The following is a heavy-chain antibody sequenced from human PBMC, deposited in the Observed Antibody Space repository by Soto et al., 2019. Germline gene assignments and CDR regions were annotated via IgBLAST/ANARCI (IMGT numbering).Heavy chain of an antibody. Sequence: ASVKVSCKASGYTFTSYGISWVRQAPGQGLEWMGWISAYNGNTSYAQKLQGRVTMTTDTSTSTAYMELRSLRSDDTAVYYCARDVYDSSGYYRLDYWGQGTLVTVSS. J-gene: IGHJ4*02. CDR2: ISAYNGNT. V-gene: IGHV1-18*01. CDR3: ARDVYDSSGYYRLDY. D-gene: IGHD3-22*01. CDR1: GYTFTSYG.